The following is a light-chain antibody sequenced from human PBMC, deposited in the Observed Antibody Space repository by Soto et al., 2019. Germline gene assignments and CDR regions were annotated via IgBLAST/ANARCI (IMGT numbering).Light chain of an antibody. V-gene: IGKV3-20*01. Sequence: TQSPATLSVSPGERATLSCRASQSVSDYLAWYQQKPGQAPRLLIYGASSRATGIPDRFSGSGSGTDFTLTISRLEPEDFAVYYCQQYGSSITFGQGTRLEIK. CDR1: QSVSDY. CDR3: QQYGSSIT. J-gene: IGKJ5*01. CDR2: GAS.